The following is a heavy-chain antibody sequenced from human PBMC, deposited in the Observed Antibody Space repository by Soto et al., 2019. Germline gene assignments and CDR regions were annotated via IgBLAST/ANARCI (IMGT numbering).Heavy chain of an antibody. CDR2: IYYNGDP. CDR3: ARRLIDTWNQGHAFDF. J-gene: IGHJ3*01. Sequence: QLQLQESGPGLVKPAETLSLKCAVSGGSVSSGNYFWGWIRQPPGKGLEWIGNIYYNGDPYYSPSLKSRVHMSVDTAQNQFSLRLTAVTAGDTAVYYCARRLIDTWNQGHAFDFWGQGTLVTVSS. V-gene: IGHV4-39*01. D-gene: IGHD1-20*01. CDR1: GGSVSSGNYF.